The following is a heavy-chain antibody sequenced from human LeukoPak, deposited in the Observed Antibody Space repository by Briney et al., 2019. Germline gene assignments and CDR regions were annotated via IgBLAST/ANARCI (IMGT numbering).Heavy chain of an antibody. CDR3: ARVMHYYGSGSYLGY. CDR1: GYTFTSYG. CDR2: ISAYNGNT. Sequence: ASVKVSCKASGYTFTSYGISWVRQAPGQGLEWMGWISAYNGNTNYAQKLQGRVTMTTDTSTSTAYMELRSLRSDDTAVYYCARVMHYYGSGSYLGYWGQGTLVTVSS. D-gene: IGHD3-10*01. V-gene: IGHV1-18*01. J-gene: IGHJ4*02.